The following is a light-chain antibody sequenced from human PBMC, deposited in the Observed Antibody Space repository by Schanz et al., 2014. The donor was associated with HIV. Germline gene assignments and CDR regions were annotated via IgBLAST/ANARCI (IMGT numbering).Light chain of an antibody. CDR3: QQHSNSPRT. V-gene: IGKV3D-20*02. CDR2: DAS. Sequence: EIVLTQSPGTLSLSPGERATLSCRASQSVTSSYLAWYQQQPGHAPRLLIYDASRTATGIPARFSGSGSGTDFTLTISSLEPEDFAVYYCQQHSNSPRTFGRGTKLDFK. J-gene: IGKJ2*01. CDR1: QSVTSSY.